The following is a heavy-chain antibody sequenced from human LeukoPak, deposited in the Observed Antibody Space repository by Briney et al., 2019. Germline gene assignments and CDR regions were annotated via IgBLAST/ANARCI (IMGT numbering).Heavy chain of an antibody. CDR2: ISSSSSTI. Sequence: PGGSLRLSCAASGFTFSSYSMNWVRQAPGKGLEWVSYISSSSSTIYYADSVKGRFTISRDNAKNSLYLQMNSLRAEDTAVYYCARDSGSYYETSGFDYWGQGTLVTVSS. D-gene: IGHD1-26*01. V-gene: IGHV3-48*01. J-gene: IGHJ4*02. CDR3: ARDSGSYYETSGFDY. CDR1: GFTFSSYS.